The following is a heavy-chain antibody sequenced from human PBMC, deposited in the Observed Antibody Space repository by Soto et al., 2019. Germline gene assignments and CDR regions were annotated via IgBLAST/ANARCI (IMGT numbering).Heavy chain of an antibody. CDR1: GYSFGIHW. J-gene: IGHJ4*02. CDR2: IYPGDSDT. CDR3: ARQGYSYGYDY. V-gene: IGHV5-51*01. D-gene: IGHD5-18*01. Sequence: GESLKISCQGSGYSFGIHWIAWVRQMPGKGLEWMGIIYPGDSDTRYSPSFQGQVTISADKATGTAYLQWSSLRASDTAMYYYARQGYSYGYDYSTQGTLVTVSS.